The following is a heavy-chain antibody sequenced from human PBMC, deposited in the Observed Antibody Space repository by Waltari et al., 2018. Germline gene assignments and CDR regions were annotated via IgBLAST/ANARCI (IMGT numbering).Heavy chain of an antibody. CDR1: GGSFSGYY. J-gene: IGHJ4*02. D-gene: IGHD3-9*01. V-gene: IGHV4-34*01. Sequence: QVQLQQWGAGLLKPSETLSLTCAVYGGSFSGYYWSWIRQPPGKGLGWIGEINRSGSTNYNPSLKSRVTISVDTSKNQFSLKLSSVTAADTAVYYCARAGPYYYDILTGYYPLNFDYWGQGTLVTVSS. CDR3: ARAGPYYYDILTGYYPLNFDY. CDR2: INRSGST.